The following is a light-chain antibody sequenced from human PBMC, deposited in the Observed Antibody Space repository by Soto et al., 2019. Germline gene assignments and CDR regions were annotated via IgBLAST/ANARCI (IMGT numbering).Light chain of an antibody. V-gene: IGKV3-11*01. Sequence: EIVLTQSPATLSSSPGERATLSCRASQSVTNSLAWYQQKPGQAPRLLVYDASNRATGIPTRFSGSGSGTDFTLTISNLEPEDFAVYYCQQHISWPLTFGGGTKVEIK. CDR1: QSVTNS. CDR2: DAS. CDR3: QQHISWPLT. J-gene: IGKJ4*01.